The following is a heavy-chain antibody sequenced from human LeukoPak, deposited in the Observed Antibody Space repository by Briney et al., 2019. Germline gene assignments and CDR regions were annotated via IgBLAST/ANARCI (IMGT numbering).Heavy chain of an antibody. CDR2: IKYDGSTK. CDR3: ARDTDGNLDH. Sequence: GGSLRLSCAASGFTFSSSWMAWVRQAPGKGLEWVANIKYDGSTKHSVDSVTGRFTISRDNAKNSLYLQMNNLRVEDTAVYYCARDTDGNLDHWGQGTLVTVSS. V-gene: IGHV3-7*01. J-gene: IGHJ4*02. CDR1: GFTFSSSW. D-gene: IGHD2-8*01.